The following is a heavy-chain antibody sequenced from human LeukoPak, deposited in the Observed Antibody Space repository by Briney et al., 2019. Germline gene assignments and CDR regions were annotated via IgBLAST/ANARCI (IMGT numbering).Heavy chain of an antibody. Sequence: PGGSLRLSCAASGFTFSHYGMNWVRQAPGKGLEWIGSIYYSGSTYYNPSLKSRVTISVDTSKNQFSLKLSPVTAADTAVYYCARVIAAAGEDWFDPWGQGTLVTVSS. CDR3: ARVIAAAGEDWFDP. V-gene: IGHV4-39*07. CDR2: IYYSGST. D-gene: IGHD6-13*01. CDR1: GFTFSHYG. J-gene: IGHJ5*02.